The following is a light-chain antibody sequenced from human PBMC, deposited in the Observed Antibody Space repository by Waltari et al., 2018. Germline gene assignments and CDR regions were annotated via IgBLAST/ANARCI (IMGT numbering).Light chain of an antibody. J-gene: IGLJ1*01. CDR2: DDS. CDR3: TSYTSSSSLV. V-gene: IGLV2-14*01. Sequence: QSALTQPASVSGSPGQSITISCTGTSSDVGGYNYVSWYQQHPGKAPKLMIYDDSNRPSGVSHRFSGSKSGNTASLTISGLQAEDEADYYCTSYTSSSSLVFGTGTKVTVL. CDR1: SSDVGGYNY.